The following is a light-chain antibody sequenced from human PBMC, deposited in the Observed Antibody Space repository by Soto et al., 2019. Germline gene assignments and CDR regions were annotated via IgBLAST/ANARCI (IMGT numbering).Light chain of an antibody. Sequence: SYELTQPPSVSVSPGQTASITCSGDKLGDNYASWYQQKPGQSPVLVIYQDTKRPSGIPERFSGSSSANTATLTISGTQAMDEADYYCQAWDSSTGVVFGGGTQLTVL. CDR3: QAWDSSTGVV. CDR2: QDT. V-gene: IGLV3-1*01. J-gene: IGLJ2*01. CDR1: KLGDNY.